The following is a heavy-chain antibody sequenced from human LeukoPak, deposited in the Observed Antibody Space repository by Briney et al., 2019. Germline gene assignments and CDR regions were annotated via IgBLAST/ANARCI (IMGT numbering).Heavy chain of an antibody. CDR2: IYHSGST. V-gene: IGHV4-4*02. CDR1: GGYISSSNW. J-gene: IGHJ3*02. CDR3: ARRGFNDAFDI. Sequence: SETLSLIYAVSGGYISSSNWWSWVRQPPGKGLEWIGEIYHSGSTNYNPSLKSRVTISVDKSKNQFSLKLSSVTAADTAVYYCARRGFNDAFDIWGQGTMVTVSS.